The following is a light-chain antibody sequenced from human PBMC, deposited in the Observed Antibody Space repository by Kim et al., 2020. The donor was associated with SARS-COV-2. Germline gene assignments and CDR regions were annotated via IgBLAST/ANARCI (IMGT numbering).Light chain of an antibody. J-gene: IGLJ3*02. CDR3: NSRDSSGNHVL. CDR2: GDK. V-gene: IGLV3-19*01. CDR1: SLRGYY. Sequence: VGQTVTIPCQGDSLRGYYASWFRQKSGQAPILVIYGDKNRPSGIPDRFSGSGSGNTASLTITGAQAEDEADYYCNSRDSSGNHVLFGGGTQLTVL.